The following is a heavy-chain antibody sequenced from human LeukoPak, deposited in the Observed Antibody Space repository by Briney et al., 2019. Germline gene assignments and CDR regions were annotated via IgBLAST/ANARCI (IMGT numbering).Heavy chain of an antibody. CDR3: ARVADIVVVVAAMDY. V-gene: IGHV3-23*01. Sequence: PGGSLRLSCAASGFTFSSYAMSWVRQAPGKGLEWVSAISGSGGSTYYADSVKGRFTISRDNSKNTLYLQMSSLRAEDTAVYYCARVADIVVVVAAMDYWGQGTLVTVSS. CDR1: GFTFSSYA. D-gene: IGHD2-15*01. CDR2: ISGSGGST. J-gene: IGHJ4*02.